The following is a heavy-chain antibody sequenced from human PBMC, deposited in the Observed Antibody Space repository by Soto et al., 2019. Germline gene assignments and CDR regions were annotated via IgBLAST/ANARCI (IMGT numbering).Heavy chain of an antibody. Sequence: PSETLSLTCTVSGGSISSYYWSWIRQPPGKGLEWIGYIYYSGSTNYNPSLKSRVTISVDTSTTTVYMELSSLKSEDTAVYYCARYDYNGYYFDYWGQGTLVTVSS. CDR2: IYYSGST. V-gene: IGHV4-59*13. D-gene: IGHD4-4*01. CDR1: GGSISSYY. CDR3: ARYDYNGYYFDY. J-gene: IGHJ4*02.